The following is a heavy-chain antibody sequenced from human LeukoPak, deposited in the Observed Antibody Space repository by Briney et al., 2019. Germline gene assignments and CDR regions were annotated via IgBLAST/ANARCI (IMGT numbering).Heavy chain of an antibody. D-gene: IGHD3-10*01. CDR3: AREAEYGSGSYYFDY. CDR2: ISRSSTYI. V-gene: IGHV3-21*01. Sequence: GGSLRLSCAASGFTFSSYSVNWVRQAPGKGLEWVSSISRSSTYIYYADSLKGRFTISRDDAKSSLFLQMNSLRAEDTAVYYCAREAEYGSGSYYFDYWGQGTLVTLSS. J-gene: IGHJ4*02. CDR1: GFTFSSYS.